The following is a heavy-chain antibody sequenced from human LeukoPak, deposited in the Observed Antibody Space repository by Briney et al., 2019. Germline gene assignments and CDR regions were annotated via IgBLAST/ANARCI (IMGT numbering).Heavy chain of an antibody. CDR2: IFYTGNT. J-gene: IGHJ5*02. Sequence: SETLSLTCTVSGGSIPDSTYYWAWIRQPPGKGLEWIATIFYTGNTHYNPSLKSRVTMSVDTVKNQFSLNLNSVTAADTAVYYCARQSSGYYYGWFDPWGQGTLVTVSS. D-gene: IGHD3-22*01. CDR1: GGSIPDSTYY. CDR3: ARQSSGYYYGWFDP. V-gene: IGHV4-39*01.